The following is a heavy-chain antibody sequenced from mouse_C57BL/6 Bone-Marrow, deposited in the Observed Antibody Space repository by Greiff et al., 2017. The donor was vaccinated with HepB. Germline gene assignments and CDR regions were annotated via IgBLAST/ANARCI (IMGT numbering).Heavy chain of an antibody. J-gene: IGHJ4*01. CDR1: GFSFNTYA. CDR2: IRSKSNNYAT. D-gene: IGHD2-5*01. CDR3: VRQTYYSNYDAMDY. Sequence: EVQGVESGGGLVQPKGSLKLSCAASGFSFNTYAMNWVRQAPGKGLEWVARIRSKSNNYATYYADSVKDRFNISRDDSESMLYLQMNNLKTEDTAMYYCVRQTYYSNYDAMDYWGQGTSVTVSS. V-gene: IGHV10-1*01.